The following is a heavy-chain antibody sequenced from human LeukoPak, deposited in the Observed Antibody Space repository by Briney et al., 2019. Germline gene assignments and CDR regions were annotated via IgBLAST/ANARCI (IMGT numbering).Heavy chain of an antibody. J-gene: IGHJ4*02. CDR1: GFTLGSHD. CDR2: VSSGFHA. CDR3: VREARGYHYTYFDY. Sequence: GGSLRLSCTASGFTLGSHDMHWVRQIPGQGLEWVAAVSSGFHAFFADSAQGRFTVSREDARNSLYLQMNSLRAGDTAVYYCVREARGYHYTYFDYWGQGTLVTVSS. D-gene: IGHD5-18*01. V-gene: IGHV3-13*01.